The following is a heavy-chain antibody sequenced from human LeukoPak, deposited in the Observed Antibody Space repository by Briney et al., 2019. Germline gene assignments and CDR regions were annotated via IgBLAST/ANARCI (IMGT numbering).Heavy chain of an antibody. J-gene: IGHJ4*02. CDR2: IYTSGST. D-gene: IGHD3-10*01. CDR1: GGSFSGYY. CDR3: ARGRSTTMVRGVIITSLLHYFDY. V-gene: IGHV4-59*10. Sequence: KSSETLSLTCAVYGGSFSGYYWSWIRQPAGKGLEWIGRIYTSGSTNYNPSLKSRVTISVDTSKNQFSLKLSSVTAADTAVYYCARGRSTTMVRGVIITSLLHYFDYWGQGTLVTVSS.